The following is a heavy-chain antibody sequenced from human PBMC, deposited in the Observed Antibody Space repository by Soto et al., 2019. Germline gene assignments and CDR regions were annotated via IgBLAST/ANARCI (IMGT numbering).Heavy chain of an antibody. D-gene: IGHD2-15*01. CDR3: ARHGYCSVCSCYSTQVDAFDI. J-gene: IGHJ3*02. V-gene: IGHV4-39*01. Sequence: SKNLSLTSTVSGDSLGSSLYSWGWIRQQTGKGLEWIGSIYYSGSTYYNPSLKSRVTISVDTSKNQFSLKLSSVTAADTAVYYCARHGYCSVCSCYSTQVDAFDIWGQGTMVTGS. CDR2: IYYSGST. CDR1: GDSLGSSLYS.